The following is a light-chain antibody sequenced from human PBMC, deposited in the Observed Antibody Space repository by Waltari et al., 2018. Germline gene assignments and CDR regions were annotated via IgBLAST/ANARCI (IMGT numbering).Light chain of an antibody. Sequence: QSALTQPAPVSGSPGQSITISCTGTSSDVGFYNLVSWYHQPPGKAPELLVYEVISRPSGVSNRFSGSKSGNTASLTISGLQAEDEADYYCCSYAGRNIWVFGGGTKLTVL. CDR2: EVI. V-gene: IGLV2-23*02. CDR3: CSYAGRNIWV. CDR1: SSDVGFYNL. J-gene: IGLJ3*02.